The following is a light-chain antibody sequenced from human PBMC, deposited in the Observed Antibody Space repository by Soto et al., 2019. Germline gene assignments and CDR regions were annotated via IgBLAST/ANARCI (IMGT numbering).Light chain of an antibody. CDR2: KAS. Sequence: DIQMTQSPSTLAASVGDRVTITCRASQSISSWLAWYQQKPGKAPKLLIYKASSLESGVPSRFSGSGPGTEFTLTISSLHPDDFATYYCQQYNSYPLTFGGGTNVEIK. CDR1: QSISSW. V-gene: IGKV1-5*03. J-gene: IGKJ4*01. CDR3: QQYNSYPLT.